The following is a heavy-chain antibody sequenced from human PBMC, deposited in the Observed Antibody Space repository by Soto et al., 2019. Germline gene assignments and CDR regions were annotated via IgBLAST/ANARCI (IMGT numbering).Heavy chain of an antibody. CDR3: AKVFSSGWYGGASGMDV. CDR1: GFTFSNAW. V-gene: IGHV3-15*07. J-gene: IGHJ6*02. Sequence: GGSLRLSCAASGFTFSNAWMNWVRQAPGKGLEWVGRIKSKTDGGTTDYAAPVKGRFTISRDDSKNTLYLQMNSLRAEDTAVYYCAKVFSSGWYGGASGMDVWGQGTTVTVSS. CDR2: IKSKTDGGTT. D-gene: IGHD6-19*01.